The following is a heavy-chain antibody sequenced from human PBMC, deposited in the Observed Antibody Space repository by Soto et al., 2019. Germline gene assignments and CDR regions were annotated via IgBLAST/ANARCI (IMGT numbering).Heavy chain of an antibody. J-gene: IGHJ4*02. CDR3: ARERGGGATGGYFDY. CDR1: GFTVSAKY. Sequence: EVQLVETGGGLIQPGGSLRLSCAASGFTVSAKYMTWVRQAPGKGLEWVSVVYSDGTTYYADSMKGRFTISRDNSKNTLYLQMNSLRAEDTAVYYCARERGGGATGGYFDYWGQGTLVTVSS. V-gene: IGHV3-53*02. CDR2: VYSDGTT. D-gene: IGHD1-26*01.